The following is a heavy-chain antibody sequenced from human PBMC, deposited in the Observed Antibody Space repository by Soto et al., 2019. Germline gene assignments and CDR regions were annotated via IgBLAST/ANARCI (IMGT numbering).Heavy chain of an antibody. D-gene: IGHD3-22*01. V-gene: IGHV3-23*01. J-gene: IGHJ4*02. CDR3: ASTPFKGVVVITPLDY. CDR2: ISGSGGSK. Sequence: GGSLRLSCAASGFTFSSYAMSWVRQAPGKGLEWVSAISGSGGSKYYADSVKGRFTISRDNSKNTLYLQMNSLRAEDTAVYYCASTPFKGVVVITPLDYWGQGTLVTVSS. CDR1: GFTFSSYA.